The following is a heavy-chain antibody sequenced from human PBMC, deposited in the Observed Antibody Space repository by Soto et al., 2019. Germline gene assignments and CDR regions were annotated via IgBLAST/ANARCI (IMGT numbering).Heavy chain of an antibody. D-gene: IGHD3-22*01. CDR1: GFSFSDHY. CDR2: ARNKAKSYTT. CDR3: ARIGHYHDTSGNSIDDFDV. J-gene: IGHJ3*01. Sequence: EVQLVESGGGLVQPGGSLRLSCAASGFSFSDHYIEWVRQAPGKGLEWIGRARNKAKSYTTVYAASVKGRFTISRDDSKNSVSLQMNSLKTEDTAVYHCARIGHYHDTSGNSIDDFDVWGQGTMVTVSS. V-gene: IGHV3-72*01.